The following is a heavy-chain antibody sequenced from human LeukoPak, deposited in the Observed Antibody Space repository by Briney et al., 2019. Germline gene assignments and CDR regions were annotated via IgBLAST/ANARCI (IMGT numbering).Heavy chain of an antibody. D-gene: IGHD6-13*01. CDR3: VAAGTFDY. CDR2: INTDGSTT. J-gene: IGHJ4*02. CDR1: GFTFSTYW. Sequence: PGGSLRLSCVVSGFTFSTYWMYWVRQAPGKGLVWVSRINTDGSTTSYADSVKGRFTISRDNTKNTLYLQMNTLRAEDTAVYYCVAAGTFDYWGQGALVTVSS. V-gene: IGHV3-74*01.